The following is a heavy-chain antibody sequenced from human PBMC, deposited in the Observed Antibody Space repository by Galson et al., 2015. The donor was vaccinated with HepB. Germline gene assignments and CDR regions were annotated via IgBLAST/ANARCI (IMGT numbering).Heavy chain of an antibody. CDR2: ISGTGSFI. CDR3: ARDPVNYASWFDP. CDR1: GFTFSDYY. D-gene: IGHD1-7*01. J-gene: IGHJ5*02. V-gene: IGHV3-11*01. Sequence: SQRLSCAASGFTFSDYYMSWIRQALGKGLEWISYISGTGSFIYYADSVKGRFTISRDNAKNSLYLQMNSLRAEDTAVYYCARDPVNYASWFDPWGQGTLVTVSS.